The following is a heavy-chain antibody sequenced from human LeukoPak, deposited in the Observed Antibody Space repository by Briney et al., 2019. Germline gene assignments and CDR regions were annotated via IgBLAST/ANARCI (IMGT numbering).Heavy chain of an antibody. V-gene: IGHV3-30*04. J-gene: IGHJ4*02. CDR1: GSMFSDHA. CDR2: IGSDGSKK. D-gene: IGHD5/OR15-5a*01. CDR3: ARQMTSTRLFDS. Sequence: GGSLRLSCVASGSMFSDHAFHWVRQSPDKGLEWVALIGSDGSKKYYADSVQGRFTVSRENSKNTLFLQMNTLRADDTAVYFCARQMTSTRLFDSWGQGTLVTVSS.